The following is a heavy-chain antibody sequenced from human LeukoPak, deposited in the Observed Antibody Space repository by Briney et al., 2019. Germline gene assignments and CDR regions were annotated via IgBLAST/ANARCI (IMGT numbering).Heavy chain of an antibody. J-gene: IGHJ4*02. CDR1: GGSISSGDYY. D-gene: IGHD3-16*02. CDR3: ARKGGGARYYDYVWGSYRHFDY. V-gene: IGHV4-30-4*08. Sequence: SQTLSLTCTVSGGSISSGDYYWSWIRQPPGKGLEWIGYIYYSGSTYYNPSLKSRVTISVDTSKNQFSLKLSSVTAADTAVYYCARKGGGARYYDYVWGSYRHFDYWGQGTLVTVSS. CDR2: IYYSGST.